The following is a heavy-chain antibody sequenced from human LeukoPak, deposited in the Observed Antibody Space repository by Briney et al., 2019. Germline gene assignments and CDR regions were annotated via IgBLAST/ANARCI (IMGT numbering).Heavy chain of an antibody. CDR1: GFTFSSYS. Sequence: GSLRLSCAASGFTFSSYSMNWVRQAPGKGLEWVSSICSTSRCIFYADSVKGRFTISRDNAKSSLYLQMNDLRAEDTAVYYCARGPNSNWSGLDFWGQGTLLTVSS. CDR3: ARGPNSNWSGLDF. CDR2: ICSTSRCI. V-gene: IGHV3-21*01. J-gene: IGHJ4*02. D-gene: IGHD6-6*01.